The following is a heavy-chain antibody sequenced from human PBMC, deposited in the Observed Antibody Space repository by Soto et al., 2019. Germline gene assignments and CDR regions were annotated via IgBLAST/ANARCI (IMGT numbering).Heavy chain of an antibody. J-gene: IGHJ5*02. D-gene: IGHD2-15*01. CDR2: IYHSGST. CDR3: ARSKDCSAGSCFHNWFDP. CDR1: SGSIRSSNW. V-gene: IGHV4-4*02. Sequence: QVQLQESGPGLVKPSGTLSLTCAVSSGSIRSSNWWSWVRQPPGKVLEWIGEIYHSGSTTYNPSLKSRVTISVDKSKNHFSLKLSSVTAADTAVYYCARSKDCSAGSCFHNWFDPWGQGTLVTVSS.